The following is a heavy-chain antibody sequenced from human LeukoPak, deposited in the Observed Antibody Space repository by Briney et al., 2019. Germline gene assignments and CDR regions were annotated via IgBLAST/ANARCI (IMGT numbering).Heavy chain of an antibody. CDR1: GGSISSYY. J-gene: IGHJ5*02. CDR2: IYYSGST. CDR3: ARAEDGYPNGFDP. D-gene: IGHD5-24*01. Sequence: SETLSLTCTVSGGSISSYYGSWIRQPPGKGLEWIGYIYYSGSTNYNPSLKSRVTISVDTSKNQFSLKLSSVTAADTAVYYCARAEDGYPNGFDPWGQGTLVTVSS. V-gene: IGHV4-59*01.